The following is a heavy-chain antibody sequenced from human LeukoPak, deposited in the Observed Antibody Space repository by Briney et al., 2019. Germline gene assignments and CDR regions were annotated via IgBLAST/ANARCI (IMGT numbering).Heavy chain of an antibody. J-gene: IGHJ6*02. Sequence: GRSLRLSCAASGFTFSSYGMHWVRQAPGKGLEWVAVISYDGSNKYYADSVKGRFTISRDNSKNTLYLQMNSLRAEDTAVYYCAKDSYGDYSYYYGMDVWGQGTTVTVSS. CDR1: GFTFSSYG. CDR3: AKDSYGDYSYYYGMDV. D-gene: IGHD4-17*01. V-gene: IGHV3-30*18. CDR2: ISYDGSNK.